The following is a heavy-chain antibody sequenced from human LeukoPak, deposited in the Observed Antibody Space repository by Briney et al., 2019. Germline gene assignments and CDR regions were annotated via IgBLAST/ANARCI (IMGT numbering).Heavy chain of an antibody. CDR2: IKQEGSET. Sequence: QSGGSLRLSCAASEFTFSNYWMSWVRQAPGKGLEWVANIKQEGSETYSVDSVKGRFTISRDNAKNSLYLQMNSLRAEDTAVYYCASAFTYVRLGDHWGQGTLVTVSS. V-gene: IGHV3-7*01. J-gene: IGHJ4*02. CDR1: EFTFSNYW. D-gene: IGHD3-16*01. CDR3: ASAFTYVRLGDH.